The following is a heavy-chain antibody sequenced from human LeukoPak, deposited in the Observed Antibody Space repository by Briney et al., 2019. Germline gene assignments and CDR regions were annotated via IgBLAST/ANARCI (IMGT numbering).Heavy chain of an antibody. V-gene: IGHV4-59*01. J-gene: IGHJ5*02. CDR1: GGSISSYY. CDR2: IYYSGST. CDR3: ARAAGYYGSGSYYGMYNWFDP. D-gene: IGHD3-10*01. Sequence: PSETLSLTCTVSGGSISSYYWSWIRQPPGKGLEWIGYIYYSGSTNYNPSLKSRVTISVDTSKNQFSLKLSSVTAADTAVYYCARAAGYYGSGSYYGMYNWFDPWGQGTLVTVSS.